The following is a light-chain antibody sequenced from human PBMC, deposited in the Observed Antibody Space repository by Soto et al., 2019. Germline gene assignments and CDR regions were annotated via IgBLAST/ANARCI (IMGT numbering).Light chain of an antibody. V-gene: IGKV4-1*01. CDR3: QQYFTSPWT. Sequence: DIVMTQSPDSLAVSLGERATFNCKSSQSILDRSKNKYYLAWYQQKSGQPPKLLIYWSSLRESGVPDRFTGSGSGTEFTLTIRSLQAEDVAVYYCQQYFTSPWTFGQGTKVEI. J-gene: IGKJ1*01. CDR2: WSS. CDR1: QSILDRSKNKYY.